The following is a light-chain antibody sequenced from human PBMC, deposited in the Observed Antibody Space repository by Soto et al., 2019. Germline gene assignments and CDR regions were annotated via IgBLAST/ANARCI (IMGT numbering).Light chain of an antibody. V-gene: IGKV1-39*01. CDR1: QSVSNH. CDR2: ASS. Sequence: DIQMTQSPSSLSASVGDRVTITCRASQSVSNHLNWYQHKPGNAPNLRSYASSSLQSGVPSRFTGSRSGTAFTLAISSLQPGAFATCSWKQSHRNIQDLTFGGGTKMEIK. CDR3: KQSHRNIQDLT. J-gene: IGKJ4*01.